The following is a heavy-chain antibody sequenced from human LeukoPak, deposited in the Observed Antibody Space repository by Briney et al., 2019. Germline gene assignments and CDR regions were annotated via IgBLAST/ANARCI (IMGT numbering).Heavy chain of an antibody. D-gene: IGHD6-19*01. Sequence: PGGSLRLSCVASGFSIGPFWMTWVRQAPGKGLEWVANIRGDASRLYYVDSVKGRFTILRDNAKNSLYLQMSNLRAEDTSVYYCARDRNYCSSDRCYDVFDIWGQGTMVTVSS. CDR1: GFSIGPFW. J-gene: IGHJ3*02. CDR2: IRGDASRL. CDR3: ARDRNYCSSDRCYDVFDI. V-gene: IGHV3-7*01.